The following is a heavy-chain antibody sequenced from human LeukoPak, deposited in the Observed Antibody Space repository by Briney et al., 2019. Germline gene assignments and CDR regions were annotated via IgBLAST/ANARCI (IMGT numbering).Heavy chain of an antibody. J-gene: IGHJ4*02. V-gene: IGHV3-15*01. Sequence: GGSLRLSCGASELAFKNVWMSWVRQAPGKGLEWVGRISSKSDGGTTDYATPVKGRFTISRDDSTNTLSLQMSGLKAEDTALYFCITEPHDYGDFTFGYWGQGTLVTVSS. CDR3: ITEPHDYGDFTFGY. D-gene: IGHD4-17*01. CDR2: ISSKSDGGTT. CDR1: ELAFKNVW.